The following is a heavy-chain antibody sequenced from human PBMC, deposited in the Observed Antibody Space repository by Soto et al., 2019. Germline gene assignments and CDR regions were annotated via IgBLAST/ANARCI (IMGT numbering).Heavy chain of an antibody. Sequence: QVQLQESGPGLVKPAQTLSLTCTVSGASISHGDYYWSWIRQPPVQGLEWIGHIDYSGKTSYNSSLQSRVSISKDTSQNHVSLRLSSLTDADTAVYFCARDGWGEYYDTWGYFQHWYICLWGRGTLVSVSS. V-gene: IGHV4-30-4*01. CDR1: GASISHGDYY. J-gene: IGHJ2*01. D-gene: IGHD3-16*01. CDR3: ARDGWGEYYDTWGYFQHWYICL. CDR2: IDYSGKT.